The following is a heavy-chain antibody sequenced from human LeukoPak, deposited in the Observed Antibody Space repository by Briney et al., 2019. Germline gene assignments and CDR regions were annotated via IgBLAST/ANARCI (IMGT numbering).Heavy chain of an antibody. Sequence: SETLSLTCTVSGGSISSSSYYWGWIRQPPGKGLEWIGSIYYSGSTYYNPSLKSRVTISVDTSKNQFSLKLSSATAADTAVYYCARSSIYYYYMDVWGKGTTVTISS. CDR3: ARSSIYYYYMDV. V-gene: IGHV4-39*01. CDR1: GGSISSSSYY. J-gene: IGHJ6*03. CDR2: IYYSGST. D-gene: IGHD2-2*01.